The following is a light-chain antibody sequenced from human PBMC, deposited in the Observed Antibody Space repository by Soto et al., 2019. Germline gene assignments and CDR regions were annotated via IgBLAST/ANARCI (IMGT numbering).Light chain of an antibody. CDR3: QPYNTFLLT. CDR2: KAS. CDR1: QIISNW. J-gene: IGKJ3*01. Sequence: DIRVIQSPSTLSTSVGDSVTISCRASQIISNWLAWYQQKPGKAPKLLIYKASTLESGVPSRFSGSGSGTDFTLTISSLQPDDFATYYCQPYNTFLLTFGPGT. V-gene: IGKV1-5*03.